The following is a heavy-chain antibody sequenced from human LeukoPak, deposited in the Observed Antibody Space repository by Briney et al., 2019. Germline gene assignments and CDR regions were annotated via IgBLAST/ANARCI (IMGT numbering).Heavy chain of an antibody. CDR2: INTDGSNT. Sequence: GGSLRLSCVASGFTFSTYWMHWVRQAPGKGLVWVSRINTDGSNTNYADSVKGRFTISRDNAENTLYLQMNSLRVEGTAVYYCARAEDCSSTSCPRAFDIWGQGTMVTVSS. J-gene: IGHJ3*02. CDR3: ARAEDCSSTSCPRAFDI. V-gene: IGHV3-74*01. CDR1: GFTFSTYW. D-gene: IGHD2-2*01.